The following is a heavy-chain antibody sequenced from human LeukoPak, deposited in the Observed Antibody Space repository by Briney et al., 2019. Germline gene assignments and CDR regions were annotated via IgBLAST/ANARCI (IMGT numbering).Heavy chain of an antibody. CDR3: ARLLGTATTYDY. V-gene: IGHV3-7*01. CDR1: EFTFSTHW. D-gene: IGHD5-24*01. Sequence: GGALRLPCEASEFTFSTHWKSGVRRAPGEALEGVASINPDGSQKYYLDSVKGRLTISRDNTKNSLYLQMYSLGAEDTAVYYCARLLGTATTYDYWGQGTLVTVSS. CDR2: INPDGSQK. J-gene: IGHJ4*02.